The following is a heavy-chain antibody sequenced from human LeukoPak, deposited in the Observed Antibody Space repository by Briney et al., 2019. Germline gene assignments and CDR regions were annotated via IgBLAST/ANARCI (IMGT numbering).Heavy chain of an antibody. V-gene: IGHV3-11*05. Sequence: GGSLRLSCAASGYTFSDYYMSWIRQAPGKGLEWVSYISSSSSYTDYADSVKGRFTISRDNAKNSLNLQMNSLRAEDTAVYYCARDSGYSGYSDYWGQGTLVTVSS. J-gene: IGHJ4*02. CDR3: ARDSGYSGYSDY. CDR2: ISSSSSYT. CDR1: GYTFSDYY. D-gene: IGHD5-12*01.